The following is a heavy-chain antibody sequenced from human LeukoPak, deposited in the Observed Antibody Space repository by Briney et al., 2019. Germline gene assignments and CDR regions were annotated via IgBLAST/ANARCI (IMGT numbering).Heavy chain of an antibody. J-gene: IGHJ4*02. CDR1: GFTCSSYA. CDR2: ICGSGGST. D-gene: IGHD6-13*01. CDR3: AKSWGTAAAGTDY. V-gene: IGHV3-23*01. Sequence: GGSLRLSCAASGFTCSSYAMRWVRQAPGKGLEGVSAICGSGGSTYYAHSVKGRFTIHRDKSKNTMYLQMHSLRAEDTAVYYCAKSWGTAAAGTDYWGQGTLVTVSS.